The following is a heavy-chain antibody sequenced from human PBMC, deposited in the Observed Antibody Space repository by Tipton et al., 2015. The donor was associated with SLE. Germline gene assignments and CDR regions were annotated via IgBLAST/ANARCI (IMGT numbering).Heavy chain of an antibody. CDR2: INHSGST. J-gene: IGHJ3*02. CDR1: GGSFSGYY. V-gene: IGHV4-34*01. D-gene: IGHD6-19*01. Sequence: TLSLTCAVYGGSFSGYYWNWIRQPPGKGLEWIGEINHSGSTNYNPSLKSRVTISVDTSKNQFSLKLSSVTAADTAVYYCARGWRSSGWAPHIWGQGTMVTVSS. CDR3: ARGWRSSGWAPHI.